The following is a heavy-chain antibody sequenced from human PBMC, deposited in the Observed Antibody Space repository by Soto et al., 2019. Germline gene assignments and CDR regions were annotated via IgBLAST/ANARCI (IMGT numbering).Heavy chain of an antibody. V-gene: IGHV3-23*01. CDR2: ISGSGGST. Sequence: PGGSLRLSCAASGFTFSSYAMSWVRQAPGKGLEWVSAISGSGGSTYYADSVKGRFTISRDNSKNTLYLQMNSLRAEDTAVYYCANVPSRYYYDSSGYPNWCDPWGQGTLVTVSS. J-gene: IGHJ5*02. D-gene: IGHD3-22*01. CDR3: ANVPSRYYYDSSGYPNWCDP. CDR1: GFTFSSYA.